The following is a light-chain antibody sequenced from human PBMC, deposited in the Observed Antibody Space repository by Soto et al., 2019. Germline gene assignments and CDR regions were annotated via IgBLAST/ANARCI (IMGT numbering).Light chain of an antibody. J-gene: IGKJ1*01. Sequence: DIQMTQSPSTLSASVGDRVTITCRASQSLSGWLAWYQQKPGKAPNLLIYDTSTLKSGVPSRFSGSGSGTDLTLTISSLQPEDFATYYCQQYNSYSRTFGQGTKVAIK. V-gene: IGKV1-5*01. CDR2: DTS. CDR1: QSLSGW. CDR3: QQYNSYSRT.